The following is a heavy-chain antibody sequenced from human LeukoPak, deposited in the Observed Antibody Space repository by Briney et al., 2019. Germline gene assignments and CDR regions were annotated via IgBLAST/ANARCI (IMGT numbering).Heavy chain of an antibody. CDR3: SRENGAFSPFGY. J-gene: IGHJ4*02. D-gene: IGHD2-8*01. Sequence: SETLSLTCTVSGGSISNYYWGWIRQPPGQGLEWIGEISLTGLTHYNPSLESRVTVSLDKSKNQLSLNLTSVTAADTAVYYCSRENGAFSPFGYWGQGTLVTVLS. CDR2: ISLTGLT. CDR1: GGSISNYY. V-gene: IGHV4-59*12.